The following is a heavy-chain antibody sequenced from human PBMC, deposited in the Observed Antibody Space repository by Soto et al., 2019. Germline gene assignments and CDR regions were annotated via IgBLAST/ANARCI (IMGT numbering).Heavy chain of an antibody. V-gene: IGHV3-23*01. CDR2: MSVSGST. CDR3: AKKVGPPGYSYGFYGMDV. CDR1: GFTCNSYA. J-gene: IGHJ6*02. Sequence: EVQVLESGGGLVQPGGSLGLSCAASGFTCNSYAMTWVRQAPGKGLEWVSAMSVSGSTHYAASVKGRFTISRDNSKNTLCLQMNSLRAEDTAIYYCAKKVGPPGYSYGFYGMDVRGQGTTVTVSS. D-gene: IGHD5-18*01.